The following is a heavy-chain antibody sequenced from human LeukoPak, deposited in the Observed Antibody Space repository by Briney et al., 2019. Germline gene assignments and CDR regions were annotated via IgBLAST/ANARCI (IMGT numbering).Heavy chain of an antibody. CDR2: INPNSGGT. CDR3: ARKRPGDSSGYNFDY. V-gene: IGHV1-2*02. CDR1: GYTFTGYY. Sequence: ASVKVSCKASGYTFTGYYMHWVRQAPGQGLEWMGWINPNSGGTNYAQKFQGRVTMTRDTSISTAYMELSRLRSDDTAVYYCARKRPGDSSGYNFDYWGQGTLVTVPS. J-gene: IGHJ4*02. D-gene: IGHD3-22*01.